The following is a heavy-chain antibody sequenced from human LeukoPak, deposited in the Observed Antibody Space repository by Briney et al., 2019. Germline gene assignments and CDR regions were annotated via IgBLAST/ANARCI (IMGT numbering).Heavy chain of an antibody. D-gene: IGHD3-9*01. CDR3: ARPSLLRYFDWSPDDAFDI. CDR2: IWYDGSNK. V-gene: IGHV3-33*08. Sequence: PGGSLRLSCAASGFTFSSYAMSWVRQAPGKGLEWVAVIWYDGSNKYYADSVKGRFAISRDNSKNTLYLQMNSLRAEDTAVYYCARPSLLRYFDWSPDDAFDIWGQGTMVTVSS. J-gene: IGHJ3*02. CDR1: GFTFSSYA.